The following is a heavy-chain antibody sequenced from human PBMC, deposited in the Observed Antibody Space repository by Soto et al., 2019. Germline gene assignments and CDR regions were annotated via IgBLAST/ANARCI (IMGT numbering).Heavy chain of an antibody. Sequence: PGESLKISCKGSGYSFTTFWIGWVRQMPGKGLEWMGVIYPGDSDTRYSPSFQGQVTLSADTSISTAYLQWSILKASDTAIYYCARSGRNAYYNMDVWGQGTTVTAP. J-gene: IGHJ6*02. CDR3: ARSGRNAYYNMDV. D-gene: IGHD1-26*01. CDR1: GYSFTTFW. V-gene: IGHV5-51*01. CDR2: IYPGDSDT.